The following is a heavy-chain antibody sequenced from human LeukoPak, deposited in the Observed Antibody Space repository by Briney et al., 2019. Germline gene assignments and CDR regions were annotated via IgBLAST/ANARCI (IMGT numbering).Heavy chain of an antibody. CDR3: ARDRPLGRYFDWLPFDY. J-gene: IGHJ4*02. CDR2: IRQDGSEK. D-gene: IGHD3-9*01. Sequence: GSLRLSCAASGFTFSSYWMSWVRQAPGKGLEWVANIRQDGSEKYYVDSVKGRFTISRDNAKNSLYLQMNSLRAEDTALYYCARDRPLGRYFDWLPFDYWGQGTLVTVSS. V-gene: IGHV3-7*01. CDR1: GFTFSSYW.